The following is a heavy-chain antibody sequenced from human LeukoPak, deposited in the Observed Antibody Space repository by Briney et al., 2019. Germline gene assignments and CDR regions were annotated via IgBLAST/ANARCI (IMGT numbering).Heavy chain of an antibody. V-gene: IGHV4-30-2*01. CDR3: ARAVKEYCGGDCYSEYFDY. D-gene: IGHD2-21*02. J-gene: IGHJ4*02. CDR1: GGSISSGGYS. Sequence: SETLSLTCAVSGGSISSGGYSWSWIRQPPGKGLEWIGYIYHSGSTYYNPSPKSRVTISVDRSKNQFSLKLSSVTAADTAVYYCARAVKEYCGGDCYSEYFDYWGQGTLVTVSS. CDR2: IYHSGST.